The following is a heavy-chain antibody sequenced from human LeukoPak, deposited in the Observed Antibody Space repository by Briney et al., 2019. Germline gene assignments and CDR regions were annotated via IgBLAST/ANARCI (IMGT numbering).Heavy chain of an antibody. V-gene: IGHV3-21*01. CDR2: ISSSSYI. Sequence: GGSLRLSCAASGFTFSSYSINWVRQAPGKGLEWVSSISSSSYIYYADSVEGRFSISRDNAKNSLYLQMNSLRAEDTAVYYCARPRAVAGGGYDYWGQGTMVTVSS. CDR3: ARPRAVAGGGYDY. CDR1: GFTFSSYS. D-gene: IGHD6-19*01. J-gene: IGHJ4*02.